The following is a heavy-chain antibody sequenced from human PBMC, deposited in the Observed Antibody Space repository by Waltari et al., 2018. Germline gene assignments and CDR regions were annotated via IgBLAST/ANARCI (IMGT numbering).Heavy chain of an antibody. CDR1: GFTFSSYS. CDR2: ISSTGSYT. D-gene: IGHD7-27*01. Sequence: EVQLVESGGGLVKPGGSLSLSCAASGFTFSSYSMNWVRQAPGKGLEWVSSISSTGSYTHYADSVKGRFTISRDNAKNSLYLQMNSLRAEDTAVYYCARGGWGFYLDDWGQGTLVTFSS. V-gene: IGHV3-21*01. CDR3: ARGGWGFYLDD. J-gene: IGHJ4*02.